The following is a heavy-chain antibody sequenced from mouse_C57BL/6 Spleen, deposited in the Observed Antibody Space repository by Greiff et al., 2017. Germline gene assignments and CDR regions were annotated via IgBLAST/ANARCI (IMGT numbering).Heavy chain of an antibody. D-gene: IGHD2-5*01. V-gene: IGHV1-74*01. J-gene: IGHJ3*01. CDR3: AIWSNYLGSWFAY. CDR2: IHPYDSDT. CDR1: GYTFTSYW. Sequence: VQLQQPGAELVKPGASVKVSCKASGYTFTSYWMHWVKQRPGQGLEWIGRIHPYDSDTNYNQKFKGKATLTVDKSSSTASMQLRSLTSGDSAVYYCAIWSNYLGSWFAYWGQGTLVNVPA.